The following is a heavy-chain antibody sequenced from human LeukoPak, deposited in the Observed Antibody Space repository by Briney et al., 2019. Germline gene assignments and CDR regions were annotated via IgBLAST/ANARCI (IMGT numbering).Heavy chain of an antibody. V-gene: IGHV1-18*01. D-gene: IGHD3-9*01. Sequence: ASVKVSCKASGYTFTSYGISWVRQSPGQGLEWMGWISAYNGNTNYAQKLQGRVTMTTDTSTSTAYMELRSLRSDDTAVYYCARGDILTGYSPVDYWGQGTLVTVSS. CDR1: GYTFTSYG. J-gene: IGHJ4*02. CDR2: ISAYNGNT. CDR3: ARGDILTGYSPVDY.